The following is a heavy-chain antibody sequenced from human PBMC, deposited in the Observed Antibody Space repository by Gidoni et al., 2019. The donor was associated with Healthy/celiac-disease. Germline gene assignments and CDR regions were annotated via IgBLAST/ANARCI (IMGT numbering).Heavy chain of an antibody. J-gene: IGHJ6*02. Sequence: QVQLVQSGAEVKKPGSSVKVSCKASGGTFSSYAISWVRQAPGQGLEWMGGIIPIFGTANYAQKFQGRVTITADESTSTAYMELSSLRSEDTAVYYCARGITMVRGVIIGLYYYYYGMDVWGQGTTVTVSS. CDR1: GGTFSSYA. CDR3: ARGITMVRGVIIGLYYYYYGMDV. V-gene: IGHV1-69*01. CDR2: IIPIFGTA. D-gene: IGHD3-10*01.